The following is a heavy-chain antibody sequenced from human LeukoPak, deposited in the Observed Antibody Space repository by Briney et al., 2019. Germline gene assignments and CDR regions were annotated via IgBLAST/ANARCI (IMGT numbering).Heavy chain of an antibody. V-gene: IGHV3-23*01. D-gene: IGHD3-10*01. CDR1: GFTFSSYA. CDR2: ISGSGGST. Sequence: LGGSLRLSCAASGFTFSSYAMSWVRQAPGKGLEWVSAISGSGGSTYYADSVKGRFTISRDNSKNTLYLQMNSLRAEDTAVYYCAKDFEFGEYYFDYWGQGTLVTVSS. CDR3: AKDFEFGEYYFDY. J-gene: IGHJ4*02.